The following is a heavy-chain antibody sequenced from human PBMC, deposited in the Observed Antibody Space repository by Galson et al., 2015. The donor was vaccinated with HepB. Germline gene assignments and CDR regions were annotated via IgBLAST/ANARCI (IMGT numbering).Heavy chain of an antibody. J-gene: IGHJ2*01. D-gene: IGHD3-22*01. CDR1: RGSISPYY. CDR2: IYHNGNN. V-gene: IGHV4-59*08. CDR3: AILLSYCYDSSAYYQGGYFDL. Sequence: TLSLTCTVSRGSISPYYWSWIRQPPGKGLEWVGYIYHNGNNNQNPPLQGRVTLSVDMSKSQFSLKLSSVTAADPAIYDCAILLSYCYDSSAYYQGGYFDLWGRGALVTVSS.